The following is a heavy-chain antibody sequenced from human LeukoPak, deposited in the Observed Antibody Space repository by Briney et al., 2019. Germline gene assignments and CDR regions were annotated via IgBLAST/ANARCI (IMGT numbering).Heavy chain of an antibody. Sequence: SETLSLTCTVSGGSISSYYWSWIRQPPGKGLKWIGYIYYSGSTNYNPSLKSRVTISVDTSKNQFSLKLSSVTAADTAVYYCARDRAGWYIDYWGQGTLVTVSS. CDR3: ARDRAGWYIDY. D-gene: IGHD6-19*01. V-gene: IGHV4-59*01. CDR2: IYYSGST. CDR1: GGSISSYY. J-gene: IGHJ4*02.